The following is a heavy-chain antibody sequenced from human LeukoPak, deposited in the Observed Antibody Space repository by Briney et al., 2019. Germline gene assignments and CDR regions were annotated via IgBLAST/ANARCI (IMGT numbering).Heavy chain of an antibody. V-gene: IGHV3-64*01. CDR1: GFTFSTYA. CDR3: ARSSLTKGNNWFDP. Sequence: PGGSLRLSCVASGFTFSTYAMHWVRQAPGKGLEYVSAITSNGDTTYYANSVKGRFTISRDNSKNTLFLQMGSLRTEDMAVYYCARSSLTKGNNWFDPWGQGTLVTVSS. CDR2: ITSNGDTT. D-gene: IGHD2-2*01. J-gene: IGHJ5*02.